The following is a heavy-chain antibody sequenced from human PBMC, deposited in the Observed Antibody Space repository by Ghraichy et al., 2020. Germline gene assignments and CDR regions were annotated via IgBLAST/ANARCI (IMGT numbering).Heavy chain of an antibody. CDR2: ISGSGGST. J-gene: IGHJ4*02. CDR1: GFTFSSYA. Sequence: GESLNISCAASGFTFSSYAMSWVRQAPGKGLEWVSAISGSGGSTYYADSVKGRFTISRDNSKNTLYLQMNSLRAEDTAVYYCAKGTIVLVVYAPDYWGQGTLVTVSS. D-gene: IGHD2-8*02. V-gene: IGHV3-23*01. CDR3: AKGTIVLVVYAPDY.